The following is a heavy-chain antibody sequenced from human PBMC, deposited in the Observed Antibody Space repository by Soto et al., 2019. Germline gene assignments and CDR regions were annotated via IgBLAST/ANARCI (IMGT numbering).Heavy chain of an antibody. D-gene: IGHD2-15*01. V-gene: IGHV3-11*01. CDR3: ARARPDIVQVVGETPGYYGMDV. CDR2: TSSRRFTK. CDR1: GFTFRDYC. Sequence: PGGSLRLSCAASGFTFRDYCKSWIRQAPAKGLECVSYTSSRRFTKYYGASVRGRFTTSRDNAKKSLSLQMNSLRVEDTAVYYCARARPDIVQVVGETPGYYGMDVWGQG. J-gene: IGHJ6*01.